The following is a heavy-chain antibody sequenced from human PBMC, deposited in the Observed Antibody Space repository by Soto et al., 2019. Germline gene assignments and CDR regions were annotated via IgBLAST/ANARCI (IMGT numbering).Heavy chain of an antibody. CDR1: GGSISRYY. J-gene: IGHJ3*02. V-gene: IGHV4-59*08. D-gene: IGHD2-15*01. Sequence: SETLSLTCTVSGGSISRYYWSWIRQPPGKGLEWIGYIYYSGSTNYNPSLKSRVTISVDTSKNQFSLKLSSVTAADTAVYYCASHMGLSGGSFDAFDIWGQGAMVTGSS. CDR2: IYYSGST. CDR3: ASHMGLSGGSFDAFDI.